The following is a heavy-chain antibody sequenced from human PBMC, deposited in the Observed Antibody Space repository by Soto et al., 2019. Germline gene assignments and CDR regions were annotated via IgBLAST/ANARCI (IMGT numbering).Heavy chain of an antibody. D-gene: IGHD3-3*01. CDR3: ARSPYYDFWSGYDWYFDL. Sequence: PGGSLRLSCAASGFTVSSNYMSWVRQAPGKGLEWVSVIYSGGSTYYADSVKGRFTISRDNSKNTLYLQMNSLRAEDTAVYYCARSPYYDFWSGYDWYFDLWGRGTLVTV. J-gene: IGHJ2*01. CDR2: IYSGGST. V-gene: IGHV3-53*01. CDR1: GFTVSSNY.